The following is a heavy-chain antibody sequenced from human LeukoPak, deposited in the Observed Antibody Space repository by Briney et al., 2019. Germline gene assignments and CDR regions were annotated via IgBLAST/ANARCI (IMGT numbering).Heavy chain of an antibody. CDR3: AKTSGDFWSGYPKPLDY. CDR2: XXYDGSNK. CDR1: XXTXXSXX. J-gene: IGHJ4*02. D-gene: IGHD3-3*01. Sequence: PGGSLRLSCAASXXTXXSXXMHWVRXAXXXXXXXXXXXXYDGSNKYYADSVKGRFTISRDNSKNTLYLQMNSLRAEDTAVYYCAKTSGDFWSGYPKPLDYWGQGTLVTVSS. V-gene: IGHV3-30*18.